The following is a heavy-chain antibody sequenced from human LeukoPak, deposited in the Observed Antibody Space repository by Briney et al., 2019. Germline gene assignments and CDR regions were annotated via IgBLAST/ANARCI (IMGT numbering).Heavy chain of an antibody. V-gene: IGHV3-30*04. J-gene: IGHJ4*02. Sequence: GGSLRLSCAASGFTFSSYAMHWVRQAPGKGLEWVAVISYDGSNEYYADSVKGRFTISRDNSKNTLYLQMNSLRAEDTAVYYCAREEVIIVVVTAIDYWGQGILVTVSS. D-gene: IGHD2-21*02. CDR2: ISYDGSNE. CDR1: GFTFSSYA. CDR3: AREEVIIVVVTAIDY.